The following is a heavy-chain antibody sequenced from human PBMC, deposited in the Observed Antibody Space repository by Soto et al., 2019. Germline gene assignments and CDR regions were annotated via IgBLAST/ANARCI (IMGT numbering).Heavy chain of an antibody. CDR3: ARDRDGDGYTSD. Sequence: KSXETLSLTCTVSGGSISSYNWNWIRQPPGKGLEWIGYIYYSGSTNYNPSLKSRVTISVDTSKNQFSLNLSSVTAADTAVYYCARDRDGDGYTSDWGQGTLVTVSS. D-gene: IGHD5-12*01. V-gene: IGHV4-59*01. CDR2: IYYSGST. J-gene: IGHJ4*02. CDR1: GGSISSYN.